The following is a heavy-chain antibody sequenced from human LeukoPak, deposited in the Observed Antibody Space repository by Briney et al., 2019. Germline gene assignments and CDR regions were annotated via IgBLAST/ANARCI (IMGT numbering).Heavy chain of an antibody. CDR1: GGSISGYY. CDR3: ARLITGSTTAFDI. V-gene: IGHV4-4*07. D-gene: IGHD1-7*01. CDR2: VYTSGST. Sequence: SETLSLTCSVSGGSISGYYWTWIRQPAGKGLEWIGCVYTSGSTHYNPSLKTRLTMSVDTSKNQFSLKLSSVTAADTAVYYCARLITGSTTAFDIWGQGTMVTVSS. J-gene: IGHJ3*02.